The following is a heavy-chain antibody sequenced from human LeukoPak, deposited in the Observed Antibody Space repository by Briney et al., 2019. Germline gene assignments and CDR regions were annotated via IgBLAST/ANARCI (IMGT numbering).Heavy chain of an antibody. V-gene: IGHV1-69*04. CDR3: ARDVKRAVHFDY. J-gene: IGHJ4*02. Sequence: GASVKVSCKASGGTFSSYAIIWVRQAPGQGLEWMGRIIPILGIANYAQKFQGRVTITADKSTSTAYMELSSLRSEDTAVYYCARDVKRAVHFDYWGQGTLVTVSS. CDR2: IIPILGIA. CDR1: GGTFSSYA.